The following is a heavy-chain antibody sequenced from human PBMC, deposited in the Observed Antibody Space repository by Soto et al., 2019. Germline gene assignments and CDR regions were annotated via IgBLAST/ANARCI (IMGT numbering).Heavy chain of an antibody. CDR2: IKSKTDGWTT. J-gene: IGHJ3*02. Sequence: GGSLRLSCAASGFTFSNAWMSWVRQAPGKGLEWVGRIKSKTDGWTTDYAAPVKGRFTISRDDSKNTLYLQMNSLKTEDTAVYYCTTDALCSSTSCYSGTPALDIWGQGTMVTVSS. D-gene: IGHD2-2*02. CDR3: TTDALCSSTSCYSGTPALDI. CDR1: GFTFSNAW. V-gene: IGHV3-15*01.